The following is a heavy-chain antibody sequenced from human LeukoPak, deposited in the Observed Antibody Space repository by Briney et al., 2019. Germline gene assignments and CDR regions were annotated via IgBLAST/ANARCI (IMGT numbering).Heavy chain of an antibody. J-gene: IGHJ4*02. V-gene: IGHV4-39*01. D-gene: IGHD6-13*01. CDR3: ARVPIAAAGSGIGYFDY. Sequence: PSETLSLTCTVSGGSISSSSYYWGWIRQPPGKGLEWIGSIYYSGSTYYNPSLRSRVTISVDTSKNQFSLKLSSVTAADTAVYYCARVPIAAAGSGIGYFDYWGQGTLVTVSS. CDR1: GGSISSSSYY. CDR2: IYYSGST.